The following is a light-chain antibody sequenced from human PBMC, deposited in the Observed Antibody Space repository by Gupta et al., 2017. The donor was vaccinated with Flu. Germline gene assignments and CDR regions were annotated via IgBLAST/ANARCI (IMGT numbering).Light chain of an antibody. CDR1: SGSIATNY. J-gene: IGLJ3*02. V-gene: IGLV6-57*03. CDR3: QSDDSRDLWV. CDR2: EDN. Sequence: NFMLSQPHSVSASPGKPVTISCTRSSGSIATNYVQWYQQRPGSGPTTVIYEDNQRPFGVPDRFSGSSDSSSNSASLTISGLKNEDEADYYCQSDDSRDLWVFGGGTRLTVL.